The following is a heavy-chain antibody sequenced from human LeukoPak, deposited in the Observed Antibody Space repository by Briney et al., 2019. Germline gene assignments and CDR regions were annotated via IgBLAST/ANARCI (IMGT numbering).Heavy chain of an antibody. D-gene: IGHD4-17*01. CDR2: ISSISSYI. CDR3: ATVRGNYGDSVWWYLDY. Sequence: GGSLRLSCAASGFTFSTYTMNWVRQAPGKGLEWVSSISSISSYIYYADSVKGRFTISRDNAKNSLYLQMNSLRAEDTAVYYCATVRGNYGDSVWWYLDYWGRGTLVTVSS. CDR1: GFTFSTYT. J-gene: IGHJ2*01. V-gene: IGHV3-21*01.